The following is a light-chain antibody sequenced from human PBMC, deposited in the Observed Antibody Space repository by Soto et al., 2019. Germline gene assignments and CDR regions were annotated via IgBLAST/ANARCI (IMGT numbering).Light chain of an antibody. Sequence: DIQMTQSPSTLSASVGDRFTSTCRASQSIGSWLAWHQQKPGKAPKLLIYKASSLESGVPSRFSGSGSGTEFTLTISSLQPDDFATYYCQQYNSYLYTFGQGTRLEIK. J-gene: IGKJ5*01. CDR2: KAS. CDR3: QQYNSYLYT. V-gene: IGKV1-5*03. CDR1: QSIGSW.